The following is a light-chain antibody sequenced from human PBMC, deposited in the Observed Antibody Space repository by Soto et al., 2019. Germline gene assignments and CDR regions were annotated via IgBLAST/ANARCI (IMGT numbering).Light chain of an antibody. V-gene: IGKV1-39*01. CDR1: LTIGSY. J-gene: IGKJ2*01. CDR3: HQTYSIPHT. CDR2: TAF. Sequence: DIQMTQSPSSLSASVGDRVIITFRASLTIGSYLNWYQHRAGKAPKLLISTAFKLQRGVPSRFSGSGSGTDFTLTISSLQPEDFAAYYCHQTYSIPHTFGQGTKLEIK.